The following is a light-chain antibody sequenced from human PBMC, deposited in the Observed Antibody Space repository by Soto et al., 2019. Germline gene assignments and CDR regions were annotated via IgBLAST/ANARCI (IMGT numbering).Light chain of an antibody. J-gene: IGKJ2*01. Sequence: EIVMTQSPATLSVSPGERAIVSCRASQSIRDNLAWYQQTPGRAPRLLIYGASIRATGVPARFSGSGSGTEFTLTISSLQSEDFAVYYCQQYDYWPPYTFGQGTQVEIK. V-gene: IGKV3-15*01. CDR3: QQYDYWPPYT. CDR2: GAS. CDR1: QSIRDN.